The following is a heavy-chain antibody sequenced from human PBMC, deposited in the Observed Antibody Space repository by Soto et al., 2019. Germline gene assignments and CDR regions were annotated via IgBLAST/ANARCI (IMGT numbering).Heavy chain of an antibody. J-gene: IGHJ6*03. CDR2: INHSGST. CDR3: AKCVSFHRNFYYYMDV. Sequence: PSETLSLTCAVYGGSFSGYYWSWIRQPPGKGLEWIGEINHSGSTNYNPSLKSRVTISVDTSKNQFSLKLNSVTAADTGMYYCAKCVSFHRNFYYYMDVWGKGTTVTVSS. V-gene: IGHV4-34*01. CDR1: GGSFSGYY.